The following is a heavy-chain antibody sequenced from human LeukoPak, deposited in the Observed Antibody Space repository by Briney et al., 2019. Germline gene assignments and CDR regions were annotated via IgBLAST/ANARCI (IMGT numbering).Heavy chain of an antibody. CDR1: GYTFTVYY. D-gene: IGHD3-10*01. CDR2: INPNSGGT. V-gene: IGHV1-2*02. Sequence: GASVRVSCTASGYTFTVYYMHWVRQAPGQGHGWMGWINPNSGGTNYAQKFQGRVTMTRDTSTSTVYMELSSLRSEDTAVYYCARHGSGRYYPAEGRVDYWGQGTLVTVSS. CDR3: ARHGSGRYYPAEGRVDY. J-gene: IGHJ4*02.